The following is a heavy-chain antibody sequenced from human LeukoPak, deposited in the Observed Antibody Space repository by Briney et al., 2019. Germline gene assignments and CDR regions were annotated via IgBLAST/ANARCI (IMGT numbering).Heavy chain of an antibody. V-gene: IGHV4-34*01. Sequence: SETLSLTCAVYGGSFSGYYWSWIRQPPGKGLEGIGEINHSGSTNYNPSLKSRVTISVDTSKNQFSLKLSSVTAADTAVYYCARAPYWSGSYYVYWGQGTLVTVSS. J-gene: IGHJ4*02. CDR2: INHSGST. CDR3: ARAPYWSGSYYVY. CDR1: GGSFSGYY. D-gene: IGHD1-26*01.